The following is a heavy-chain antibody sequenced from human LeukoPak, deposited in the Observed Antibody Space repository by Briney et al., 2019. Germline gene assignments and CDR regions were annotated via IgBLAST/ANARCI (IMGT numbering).Heavy chain of an antibody. CDR3: AKGHGYCTNGVCYPKYYFDY. CDR2: ISSGNSNI. CDR1: GFTFSSYT. J-gene: IGHJ4*02. D-gene: IGHD2-8*01. Sequence: GGSLRLSCAASGFTFSSYTMNWVRQAPGKGLEWVSYISSGNSNIYYADSVKGRFTISRDNAKNSLYLQMNSLRAEDTAVYYCAKGHGYCTNGVCYPKYYFDYWGQGTLVTVSS. V-gene: IGHV3-48*01.